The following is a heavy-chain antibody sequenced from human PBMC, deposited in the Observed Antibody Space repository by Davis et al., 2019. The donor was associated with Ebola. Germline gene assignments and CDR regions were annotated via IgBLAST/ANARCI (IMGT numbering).Heavy chain of an antibody. V-gene: IGHV3-7*03. D-gene: IGHD1-26*01. CDR2: MLHDGSEK. CDR1: GFTFSESW. J-gene: IGHJ3*02. CDR3: ATELSGDGFDI. Sequence: GESLKISCAASGFTFSESWMAWVRQAPGKGLEWLANMLHDGSEKYSAGPVKGRFTISRDSAKNSLFLQMNGLRAEDTALYYCATELSGDGFDIWGQGTMVTVSS.